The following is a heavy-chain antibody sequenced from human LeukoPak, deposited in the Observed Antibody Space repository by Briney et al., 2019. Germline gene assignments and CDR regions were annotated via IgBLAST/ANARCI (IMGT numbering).Heavy chain of an antibody. J-gene: IGHJ4*02. D-gene: IGHD1-26*01. CDR1: GGSISSYY. Sequence: SETLSLTXTVSGGSISSYYWSWIRQPPGKGLEWIGYIYYSGSTNYNPSLKSRVTISVDTSKNQFSLKLSSVTAADTAVYYCARAEGATPHFDYRGQGTLVTISS. V-gene: IGHV4-59*01. CDR3: ARAEGATPHFDY. CDR2: IYYSGST.